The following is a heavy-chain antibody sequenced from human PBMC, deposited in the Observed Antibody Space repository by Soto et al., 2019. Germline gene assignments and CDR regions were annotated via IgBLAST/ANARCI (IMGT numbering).Heavy chain of an antibody. CDR1: GFTFNTYG. V-gene: IGHV3-33*08. CDR3: ARGDCTGAYCYSWPFNYGVDG. Sequence: QVQLVESGGGVVQPGGSLRLSCTTSGFTFNTYGMYWVRQAPGKGLEWVALIWYDGSNKYYGESVKGRFTISRDNSKNTLYLQMNSLRAEDTALYYCARGDCTGAYCYSWPFNYGVDGWGQGTTVTVSS. J-gene: IGHJ6*02. D-gene: IGHD2-15*01. CDR2: IWYDGSNK.